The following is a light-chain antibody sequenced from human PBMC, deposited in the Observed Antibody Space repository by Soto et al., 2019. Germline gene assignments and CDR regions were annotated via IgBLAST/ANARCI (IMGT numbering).Light chain of an antibody. V-gene: IGLV2-23*01. J-gene: IGLJ1*01. Sequence: QSALTQPASVSGSPGQSITITCTGTSNDVGSYKLVSWYQQYPGKAPKLIIHEDNRRPSGVSSRFSGSKSGNTASLTISGLQTDGEADYYCCTYAGSTPFVFGSGTKVTVL. CDR1: SNDVGSYKL. CDR3: CTYAGSTPFV. CDR2: EDN.